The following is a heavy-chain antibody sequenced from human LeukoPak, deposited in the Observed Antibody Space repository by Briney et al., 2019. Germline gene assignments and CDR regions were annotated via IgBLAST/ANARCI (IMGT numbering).Heavy chain of an antibody. Sequence: GGSLRLSCAASGLTFSSYSMNWVRQAPGKGLEWVSSISSSSSYIYYADSVKGRFTISRDNAKNSLYLQMNSLRAGDAAVYYCAKAPVTTCSGAYCYPFDYWSQGTLVTVSS. CDR1: GLTFSSYS. CDR3: AKAPVTTCSGAYCYPFDY. D-gene: IGHD2-15*01. V-gene: IGHV3-21*04. CDR2: ISSSSSYI. J-gene: IGHJ4*02.